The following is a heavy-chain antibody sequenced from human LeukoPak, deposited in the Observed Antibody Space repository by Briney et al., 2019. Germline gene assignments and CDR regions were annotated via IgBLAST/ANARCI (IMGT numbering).Heavy chain of an antibody. D-gene: IGHD3-9*01. CDR2: MNQDGSEK. J-gene: IGHJ6*02. V-gene: IGHV3-7*01. CDR3: ASYAHWLAGEV. CDR1: GFTLSDSW. Sequence: RGSLRLSRAVSGFTLSDSWMSWVRQAPGKELKWVANMNQDGSEKDYVDSVKGRFTISRDNARNSLYLQMGSLSAEDTGVYYCASYAHWLAGEVCGQGATVTVSS.